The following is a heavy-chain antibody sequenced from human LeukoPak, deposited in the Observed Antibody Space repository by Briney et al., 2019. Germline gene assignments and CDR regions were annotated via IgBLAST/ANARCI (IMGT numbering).Heavy chain of an antibody. CDR3: ARGSRTGTTSRFWFDP. CDR2: INHSGST. Sequence: GSLRLSCVDSGFTFSSYWISWVPQAPGKGLEWFGEINHSGSTNYNPSLKSRVTISVNTSKNQFSLKLSSVTAADTAVYYCARGSRTGTTSRFWFDPGGEGTLVTVSS. D-gene: IGHD1-1*01. J-gene: IGHJ5*02. CDR1: GFTFSSYW. V-gene: IGHV4-34*01.